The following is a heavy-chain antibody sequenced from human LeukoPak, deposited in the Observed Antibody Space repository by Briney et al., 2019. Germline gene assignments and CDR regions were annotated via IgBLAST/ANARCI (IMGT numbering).Heavy chain of an antibody. J-gene: IGHJ4*02. CDR3: ARMGYDILTGSGGFDY. Sequence: ASVKVSCKASGYIFIHHYIHWVRQAPGQGLEWMGWINPNSGGTNYAQKFQGRVTMTRDTSISTAYMELSRLRSDDTAVYYCARMGYDILTGSGGFDYWGQGTLVTVSS. CDR2: INPNSGGT. D-gene: IGHD3-9*01. V-gene: IGHV1-2*02. CDR1: GYIFIHHY.